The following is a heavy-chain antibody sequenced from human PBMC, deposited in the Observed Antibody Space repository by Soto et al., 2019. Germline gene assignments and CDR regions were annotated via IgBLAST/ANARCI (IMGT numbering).Heavy chain of an antibody. Sequence: GASVKVSCKASGYTFTSYYMHWVRQAPGQGLEWMGIINPSGGSTSYAQKFQGRVTMTRDTSTSTVYMELSSLRSEDTAVYYCATPETLLVGAQQDYYYGMDVWGQGTTVTVSS. D-gene: IGHD1-26*01. CDR1: GYTFTSYY. CDR3: ATPETLLVGAQQDYYYGMDV. CDR2: INPSGGST. J-gene: IGHJ6*02. V-gene: IGHV1-46*01.